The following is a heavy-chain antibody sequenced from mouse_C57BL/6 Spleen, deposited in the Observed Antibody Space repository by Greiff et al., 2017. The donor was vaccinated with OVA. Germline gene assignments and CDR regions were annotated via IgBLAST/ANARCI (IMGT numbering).Heavy chain of an antibody. V-gene: IGHV1-52*01. CDR2: IDPSDSET. CDR1: GYTFTSYW. CDR3: ARCDYDGNYYAMDY. Sequence: QVQLQQPGAELVRPGSSVKLSCKASGYTFTSYWMHWVKQRPIQGLEWIGNIDPSDSETHYNQKFKDKATLTVDKSSSTAYMQLSSLTSEDSAVYYCARCDYDGNYYAMDYWGQGTSVTVSS. J-gene: IGHJ4*01. D-gene: IGHD2-4*01.